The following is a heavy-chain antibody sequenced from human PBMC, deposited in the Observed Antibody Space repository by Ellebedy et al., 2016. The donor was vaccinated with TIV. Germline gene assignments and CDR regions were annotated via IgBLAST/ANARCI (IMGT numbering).Heavy chain of an antibody. J-gene: IGHJ4*02. CDR1: GYSFTSYW. Sequence: GESLKISXKGSGYSFTSYWIGWVRQMSGKGLEWMGIIYPGDSESRYSPSFQGQVTLSADKSLSTAYLQWSSLKAPDTAMYYCARRMPTVETFDSWGQGTLVTVSS. D-gene: IGHD4-11*01. CDR2: IYPGDSES. V-gene: IGHV5-51*01. CDR3: ARRMPTVETFDS.